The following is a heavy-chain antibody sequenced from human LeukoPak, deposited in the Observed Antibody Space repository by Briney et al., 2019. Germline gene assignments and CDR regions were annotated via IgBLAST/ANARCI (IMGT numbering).Heavy chain of an antibody. V-gene: IGHV3-30*02. J-gene: IGHJ4*02. CDR2: IRYDGSNK. Sequence: GKGLEWVAFIRYDGSNKYYADSVKGRFTISRDNSKNTLYLQMNSLRAEDTAVYYCAKDETLGAQGTLVTVSS. CDR3: AKDETL.